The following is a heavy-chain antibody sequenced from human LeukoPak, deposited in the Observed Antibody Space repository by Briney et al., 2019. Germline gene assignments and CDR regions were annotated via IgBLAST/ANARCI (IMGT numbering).Heavy chain of an antibody. CDR2: INHSGST. CDR3: ASESDYGDHGSFDY. V-gene: IGHV4-34*01. CDR1: GGSFSGYY. D-gene: IGHD4-17*01. J-gene: IGHJ4*02. Sequence: SETLSITCAVYGGSFSGYYWSWIRQPPGKGLEWIGEINHSGSTNYNPSLKSRVTISVDTSKNQFSLKLSSVTAADTAVYYCASESDYGDHGSFDYWGQGTLVTVSS.